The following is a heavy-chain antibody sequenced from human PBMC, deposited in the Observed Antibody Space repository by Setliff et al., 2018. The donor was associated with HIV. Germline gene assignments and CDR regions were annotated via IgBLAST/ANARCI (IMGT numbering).Heavy chain of an antibody. CDR3: ARQITSVTPEMLVVNDAFDV. CDR1: GDSITHYY. J-gene: IGHJ3*01. D-gene: IGHD4-17*01. Sequence: ETLSLTCSVSGDSITHYYWNWIRQPPGKGLEWIGNIFDSENNNYNPSLKSRVSMSVDTSKNQSSLRLTSVTAADTAVYYCARQITSVTPEMLVVNDAFDVWGQGKMVTVSS. V-gene: IGHV4-59*01. CDR2: IFDSENN.